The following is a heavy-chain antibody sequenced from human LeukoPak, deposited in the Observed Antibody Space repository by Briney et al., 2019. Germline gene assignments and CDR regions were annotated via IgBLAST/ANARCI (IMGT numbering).Heavy chain of an antibody. Sequence: SETLSLTCAVYGGSFSGYYWSWLRQPPGKGLEWIGEINHSGSTNYNPSLKSRVTISVDTSKNQFSLKLSSVTAADTAVYYCARVRPGYYYYMDVWGKGTTVTISS. V-gene: IGHV4-34*01. CDR2: INHSGST. J-gene: IGHJ6*03. CDR3: ARVRPGYYYYMDV. CDR1: GGSFSGYY. D-gene: IGHD3-16*01.